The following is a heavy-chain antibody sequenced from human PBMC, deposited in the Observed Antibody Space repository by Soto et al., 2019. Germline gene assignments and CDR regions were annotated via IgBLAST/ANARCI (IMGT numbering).Heavy chain of an antibody. J-gene: IGHJ4*02. D-gene: IGHD2-8*01. CDR3: ARRYAGNFDY. CDR2: IYYSGST. V-gene: IGHV4-59*01. CDR1: GGSISNYY. Sequence: QVQLQESGPGLVKPSETLSLTCTVSGGSISNYYWSWIRQPPGKGLEGIGYIYYSGSTNYNPSLKSLVTISVDTSKNQFSLKLSSVTSADTAVYYCARRYAGNFDYWGQGTLVTVSS.